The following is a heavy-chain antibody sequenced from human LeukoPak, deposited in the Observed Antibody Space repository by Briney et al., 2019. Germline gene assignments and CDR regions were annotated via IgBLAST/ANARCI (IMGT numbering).Heavy chain of an antibody. CDR2: ISGSGGST. J-gene: IGHJ4*02. Sequence: GGSLRLSCAASGFTFSSYYMSWVRQAPGKGLEWVSAISGSGGSTYYADSVKGRSIFSRDNSKNTLYLKMNIMRAEDAALYYCAKDREWELTDCDCWSQGSLVTV. V-gene: IGHV3-23*01. CDR1: GFTFSSYY. CDR3: AKDREWELTDCDC. D-gene: IGHD1-26*01.